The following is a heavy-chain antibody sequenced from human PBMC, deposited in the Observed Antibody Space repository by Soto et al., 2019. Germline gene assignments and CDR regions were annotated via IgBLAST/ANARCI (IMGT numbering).Heavy chain of an antibody. Sequence: PGGSLRLSCAASGFTFSSYAMSWVRQAPGKGLEWVSAISGSGGSTYYADSVKGRFTISRDNSKNTLYLQMNSLRAEDTAVYYCAKDTGGYYDSSGYSTSYYFDYWGQGTLVTVSS. V-gene: IGHV3-23*01. CDR2: ISGSGGST. J-gene: IGHJ4*02. CDR3: AKDTGGYYDSSGYSTSYYFDY. D-gene: IGHD3-22*01. CDR1: GFTFSSYA.